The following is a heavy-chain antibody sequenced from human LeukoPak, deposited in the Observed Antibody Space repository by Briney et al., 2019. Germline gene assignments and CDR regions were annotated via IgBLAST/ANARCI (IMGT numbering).Heavy chain of an antibody. CDR2: IRSKAYGGTT. V-gene: IGHV3-49*03. D-gene: IGHD3-16*01. CDR1: GISIGDYA. CDR3: TKSRFYDYVWGGS. J-gene: IGHJ5*02. Sequence: QSGGSLILSCTASGISIGDYAMSWFRQAPGKGLEWVSLIRSKAYGGTTEYAASVEGRFTISRDDSKSIAYLQMNSLKTEDTAMYYCTKSRFYDYVWGGSWGQGTLVTVSS.